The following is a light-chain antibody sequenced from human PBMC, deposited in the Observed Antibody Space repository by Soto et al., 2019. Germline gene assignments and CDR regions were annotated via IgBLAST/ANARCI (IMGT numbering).Light chain of an antibody. J-gene: IGKJ5*01. V-gene: IGKV3-20*01. CDR3: QQYGSPGT. Sequence: ELLLKMSPVTVSLTQDERANISCRASQSVRTYLAWYKQKPGQAPRLLISDASKKATGIPDRFSGSGSGTDFTLTISRLAPEDFAVYYCQQYGSPGTFGQGTRLDIK. CDR1: QSVRTY. CDR2: DAS.